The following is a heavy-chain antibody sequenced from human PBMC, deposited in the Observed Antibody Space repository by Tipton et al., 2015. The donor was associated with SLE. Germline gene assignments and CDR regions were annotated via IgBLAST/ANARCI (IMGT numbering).Heavy chain of an antibody. CDR2: IYTSGST. CDR1: GGSISSYY. Sequence: TLSLTCTVSGGSISSYYWSWIRQPAGKGLEWIGRIYTSGSTSYNPSLKSRVTMSVDTSKNQFSLKLSSVTAADTAVYYCARPIDYSSSWTDAFDIWGQGTMVTVSS. V-gene: IGHV4-4*07. CDR3: ARPIDYSSSWTDAFDI. J-gene: IGHJ3*02. D-gene: IGHD6-13*01.